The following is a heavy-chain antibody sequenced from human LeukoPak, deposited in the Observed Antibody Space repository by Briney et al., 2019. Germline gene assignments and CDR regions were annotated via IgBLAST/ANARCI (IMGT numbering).Heavy chain of an antibody. D-gene: IGHD3-10*01. CDR3: ARGVDSRYYGSGSYFLPHSY. J-gene: IGHJ4*02. CDR2: FDPEDGET. CDR1: GYTLTELS. Sequence: ASVKVSCKVSGYTLTELSMHWVRQAPGKGLEWMGGFDPEDGETIYAQKFQGRVTMTEDTSTDTAYMELSSLRSEDTAVYYCARGVDSRYYGSGSYFLPHSYWGQGTLVTVSS. V-gene: IGHV1-24*01.